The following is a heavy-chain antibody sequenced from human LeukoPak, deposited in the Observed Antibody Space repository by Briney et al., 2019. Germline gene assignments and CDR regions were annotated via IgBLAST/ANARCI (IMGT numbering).Heavy chain of an antibody. CDR2: INPSGGST. CDR1: GYTFTSYY. V-gene: IGHV1-46*01. J-gene: IGHJ3*02. D-gene: IGHD6-13*01. Sequence: ASVKVSCKASGYTFTSYYMYWVRQAPGQGLEWMGIINPSGGSTSYAQKFQGRVTMTRDTSTSTVYMELSSLRSEDTAVYYCARDLSQIAAAGIWAFDIWGQGTMVTVSS. CDR3: ARDLSQIAAAGIWAFDI.